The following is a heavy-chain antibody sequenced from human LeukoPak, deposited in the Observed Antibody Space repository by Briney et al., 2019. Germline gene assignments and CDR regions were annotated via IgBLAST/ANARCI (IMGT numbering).Heavy chain of an antibody. CDR1: GYTFSTYG. CDR2: ISTYNGHT. D-gene: IGHD1-26*01. J-gene: IGHJ4*02. V-gene: IGHV1-18*01. Sequence: ASVKVSCKASGYTFSTYGISWVRQAPGQGLEWMGWISTYNGHTEYAQKLQGRVTMTTDTSTSTAYMELTSLRSDDTAVYYCARAGMGGIVGVTTLDYWGQGTLVTVSS. CDR3: ARAGMGGIVGVTTLDY.